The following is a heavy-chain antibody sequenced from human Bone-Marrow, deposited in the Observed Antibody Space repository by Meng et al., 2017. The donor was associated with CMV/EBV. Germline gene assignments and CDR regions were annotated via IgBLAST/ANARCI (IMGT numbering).Heavy chain of an antibody. D-gene: IGHD2-2*01. V-gene: IGHV3-7*03. J-gene: IGHJ6*02. CDR3: AREKWAGYCSSTSCSPPYYYYYGMDV. Sequence: GESLKISCAASGFTFSSYWMSWVRQAPGKGLEWVANIKQDGSEKYYVDSVKGRFTISRDNAKNSLYLQMNSLRAEDTAVYYCAREKWAGYCSSTSCSPPYYYYYGMDVWGQGTTVTVSS. CDR1: GFTFSSYW. CDR2: IKQDGSEK.